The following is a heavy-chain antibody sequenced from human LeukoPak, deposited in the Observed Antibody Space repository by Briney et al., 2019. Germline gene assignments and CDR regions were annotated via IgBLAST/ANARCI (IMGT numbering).Heavy chain of an antibody. V-gene: IGHV4-30-2*01. Sequence: PSETLSLTCAVSGGSISSGGYSWSWIRQPPGKGLEWIGYIYHSGSTYYNPSLKSRVTISVDRSKNQFSLKLSSVTAADTAVYYCARGGSQSGFDYWGQGTLVTVSS. D-gene: IGHD1-26*01. CDR2: IYHSGST. CDR1: GGSISSGGYS. J-gene: IGHJ4*02. CDR3: ARGGSQSGFDY.